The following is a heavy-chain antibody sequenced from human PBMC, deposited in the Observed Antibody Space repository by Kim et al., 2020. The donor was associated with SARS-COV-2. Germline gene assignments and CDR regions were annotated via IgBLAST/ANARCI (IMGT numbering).Heavy chain of an antibody. CDR1: GYTFTGLY. CDR3: ARAPVVVGATLSGYYHYGMDA. J-gene: IGHJ6*02. CDR2: FNPEGGGT. V-gene: IGHV1-24*01. Sequence: ASVKVSCKVSGYTFTGLYMHWVRQAPGKGLEWMGWFNPEGGGTIYAQKFQGRVTMTKDTYTDTAYMELSSLRSEDTAVYYCARAPVVVGATLSGYYHYGMDAWGQGTLVTVSS. D-gene: IGHD1-26*01.